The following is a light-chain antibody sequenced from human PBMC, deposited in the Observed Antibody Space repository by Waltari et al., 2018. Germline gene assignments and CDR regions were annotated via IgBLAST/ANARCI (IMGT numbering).Light chain of an antibody. J-gene: IGLJ3*02. CDR2: DNN. CDR3: GTWDSSLRAWV. CDR1: SSNIGRSY. V-gene: IGLV1-51*01. Sequence: QSVLRQPPSVSAAPGQKVTFSCSGSSSNIGRSYVSWYQQVPGTAPKVVIYDNNKRPSGASYRLSGSKSGTSASLAITGLQTGDEADYYCGTWDSSLRAWVFGGGTRLTV.